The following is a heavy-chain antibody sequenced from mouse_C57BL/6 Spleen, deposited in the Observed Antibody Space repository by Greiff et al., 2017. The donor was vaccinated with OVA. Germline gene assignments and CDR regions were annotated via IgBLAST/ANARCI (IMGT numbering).Heavy chain of an antibody. D-gene: IGHD2-1*01. CDR1: GYSFTGYY. CDR3: AIYYGNYVYYFDY. CDR2: INPSTGGT. J-gene: IGHJ2*01. Sequence: VQLKQSGPELVKPGASVKISCKASGYSFTGYYMNWVKQSPEKSLEWIGEINPSTGGTTYNQKFKAKATLTVDTSSSTAYMQLKSLTSEDSAVYYCAIYYGNYVYYFDYWGQGTTLTVSS. V-gene: IGHV1-42*01.